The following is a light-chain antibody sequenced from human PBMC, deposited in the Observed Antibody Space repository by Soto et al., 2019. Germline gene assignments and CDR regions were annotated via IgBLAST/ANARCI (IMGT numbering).Light chain of an antibody. Sequence: QSALTQPPSASGSPGQSVTISCTGTSSDVGGYNYVSWYQQHPGKVPKLMVYEVNKRPSGVPDRFSCSKSGNTASLTVSGLQAEDEADYYCTSYAGGNNVFGTGTKLTVL. CDR3: TSYAGGNNV. V-gene: IGLV2-8*01. CDR1: SSDVGGYNY. J-gene: IGLJ1*01. CDR2: EVN.